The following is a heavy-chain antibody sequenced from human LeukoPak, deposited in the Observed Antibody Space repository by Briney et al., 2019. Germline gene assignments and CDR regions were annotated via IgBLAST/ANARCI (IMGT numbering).Heavy chain of an antibody. Sequence: SETLSLTCTVSGGSISSSSYYWGWIRQPPGKGLEWIGSIYYSGSTYYNPSLKSRVTISVDTSKNQFSLKLSSVTAADTAVYYCARGVVEDYVWGSYRSYFDYWGQGTLVTVSS. V-gene: IGHV4-39*07. D-gene: IGHD3-16*02. J-gene: IGHJ4*02. CDR1: GGSISSSSYY. CDR3: ARGVVEDYVWGSYRSYFDY. CDR2: IYYSGST.